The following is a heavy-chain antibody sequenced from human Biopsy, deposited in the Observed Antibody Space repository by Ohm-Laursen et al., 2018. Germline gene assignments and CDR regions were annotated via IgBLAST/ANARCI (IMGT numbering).Heavy chain of an antibody. CDR2: ISDRGTT. CDR1: GDSISSDY. Sequence: SDTLSLTCTVSGDSISSDYWSWIRQSPRKGLEWIGHISDRGTTNYNPSLRGRVTISVDTSKKQFSLKLSSVTAADTAVFFCARLYRLDDYWNDDPPDAFDVWGQGTMVTVSS. V-gene: IGHV4-59*07. J-gene: IGHJ3*01. CDR3: ARLYRLDDYWNDDPPDAFDV. D-gene: IGHD3-3*01.